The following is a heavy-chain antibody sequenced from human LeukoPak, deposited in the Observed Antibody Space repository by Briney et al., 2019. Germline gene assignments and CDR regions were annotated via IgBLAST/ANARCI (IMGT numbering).Heavy chain of an antibody. Sequence: SETLSLTCTVSGGSISSYYWSWIRQPPGKGLEWIGYIYYGGSTNYNPSLKSRVTISVDTSKNQFSLKLTSVTAADTAIYYCSRESGAFCPFGYWGQGTLVIVPP. D-gene: IGHD1-26*01. V-gene: IGHV4-59*12. CDR2: IYYGGST. CDR3: SRESGAFCPFGY. J-gene: IGHJ4*02. CDR1: GGSISSYY.